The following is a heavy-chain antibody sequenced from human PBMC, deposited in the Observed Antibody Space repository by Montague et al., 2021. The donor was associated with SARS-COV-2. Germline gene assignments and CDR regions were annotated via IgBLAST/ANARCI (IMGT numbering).Heavy chain of an antibody. V-gene: IGHV3-20*01. CDR3: ARGVLYGSGSYEWFDP. CDR2: INWNGDST. J-gene: IGHJ5*02. CDR1: GFTFDDYG. D-gene: IGHD3-10*01. Sequence: SLRLSCAASGFTFDDYGMSWVRQAPGKGLQWVSGINWNGDSTTYADSXXGRFTISRDNAKNSLYLQMNSLRAEDTALYHCARGVLYGSGSYEWFDPWGQGTLVTVSS.